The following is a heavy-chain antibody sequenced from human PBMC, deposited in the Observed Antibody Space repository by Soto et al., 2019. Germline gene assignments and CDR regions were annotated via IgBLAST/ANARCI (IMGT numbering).Heavy chain of an antibody. CDR1: GFTFTSSA. CDR2: IVVGSGNT. J-gene: IGHJ6*02. V-gene: IGHV1-58*01. Sequence: SVKVSCKASGFTFTSSAVQWVRQARGQRLEWIGWIVVGSGNTNYAQKFQERVTITRDMSTSTAYMELSSLRSEDTAVYYCAAGEARLRYFDWLLYSYGMDVWGQGTTVTV. CDR3: AAGEARLRYFDWLLYSYGMDV. D-gene: IGHD3-9*01.